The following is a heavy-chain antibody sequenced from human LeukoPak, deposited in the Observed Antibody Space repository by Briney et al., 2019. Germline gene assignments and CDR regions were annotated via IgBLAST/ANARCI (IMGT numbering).Heavy chain of an antibody. CDR2: IYTSGST. Sequence: SETLSLTCTVSGGSISSYYWSWIRQPAGKGLEWIGHIYTSGSTYYNPSLKSRVTISVDTSKNQFSLKLSSVTAADTAVYYCARAIEVGAMTPFDYWGQGTLVTVSS. CDR3: ARAIEVGAMTPFDY. CDR1: GGSISSYY. J-gene: IGHJ4*02. D-gene: IGHD1-26*01. V-gene: IGHV4-4*07.